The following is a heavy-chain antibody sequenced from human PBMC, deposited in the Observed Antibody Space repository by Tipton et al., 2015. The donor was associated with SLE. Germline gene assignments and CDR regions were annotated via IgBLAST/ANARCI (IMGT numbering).Heavy chain of an antibody. CDR2: ISSSATTT. Sequence: SLRLSCAASGLIFSGYEMNWVRQAPGKGLEWVSYISSSATTTYYADSVQGRFTISRDNAKNSLYLQMNSLRAEDTAVYYCSRQGHLRDFSSGSAANAYDIWGQGITVSVSA. CDR3: SRQGHLRDFSSGSAANAYDI. D-gene: IGHD3-3*01. CDR1: GLIFSGYE. V-gene: IGHV3-48*03. J-gene: IGHJ3*02.